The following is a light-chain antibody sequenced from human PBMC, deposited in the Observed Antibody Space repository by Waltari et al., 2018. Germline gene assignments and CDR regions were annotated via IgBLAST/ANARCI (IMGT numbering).Light chain of an antibody. CDR1: QSLLNIDGKTY. V-gene: IGKV2D-29*01. CDR3: MQSTQLPLA. Sequence: EIVMTQTPLSLSVTPGQPASISCRSSQSLLNIDGKTYLYWYVQKPGQPPQLLIHEVSNRFSGVPDRLSGSGSGTGFTLKISRVEAEDVGVYYCMQSTQLPLAFGQGTKVEIK. J-gene: IGKJ1*01. CDR2: EVS.